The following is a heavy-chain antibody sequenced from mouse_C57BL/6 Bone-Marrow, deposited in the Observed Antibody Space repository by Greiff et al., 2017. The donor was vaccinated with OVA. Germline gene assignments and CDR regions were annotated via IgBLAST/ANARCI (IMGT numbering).Heavy chain of an antibody. CDR2: IDPETGGT. J-gene: IGHJ3*01. Sequence: QVQLQQSGAELVRPGASVTLSCKASGYTFTDYEMHWVKQTPVHGLEWIGAIDPETGGTAYNQKFKGKAILTADKSSSTAYMELRSLTSEDSAVYYCTRWDYGGAWFAYWGQGTLVTVSA. V-gene: IGHV1-15*01. D-gene: IGHD2-4*01. CDR3: TRWDYGGAWFAY. CDR1: GYTFTDYE.